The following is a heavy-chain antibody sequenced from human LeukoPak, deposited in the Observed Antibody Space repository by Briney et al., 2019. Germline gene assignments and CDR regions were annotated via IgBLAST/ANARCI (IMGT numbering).Heavy chain of an antibody. V-gene: IGHV4-39*01. CDR2: ISYSGNA. J-gene: IGHJ4*01. CDR3: TRNLGQTWGTVTTDLWYFDH. D-gene: IGHD4-11*01. CDR1: GASIITTNYY. Sequence: PSETLSLTCTVSGASIITTNYYWGWIRQPPGKGLEWIGSISYSGNAYYNPSLRSRLSISMDASKNQFSLKVRSVTAADTAVYYCTRNLGQTWGTVTTDLWYFDHWGQGTLVPVSS.